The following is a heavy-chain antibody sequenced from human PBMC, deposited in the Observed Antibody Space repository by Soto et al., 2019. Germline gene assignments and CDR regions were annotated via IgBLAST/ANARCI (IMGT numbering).Heavy chain of an antibody. CDR1: GGSISSGGYY. J-gene: IGHJ4*02. CDR2: IYYSGST. CDR3: ARDLGSSGWYGYFDY. V-gene: IGHV4-31*03. D-gene: IGHD6-19*01. Sequence: SETLSLTCTVSGGSISSGGYYWSWIRQHPGKGLEWIGYIYYSGSTYYNPSLKSRVTISVDTSKNQFSLKLSSVTAADTAVYYCARDLGSSGWYGYFDYWGQGTLVTVSS.